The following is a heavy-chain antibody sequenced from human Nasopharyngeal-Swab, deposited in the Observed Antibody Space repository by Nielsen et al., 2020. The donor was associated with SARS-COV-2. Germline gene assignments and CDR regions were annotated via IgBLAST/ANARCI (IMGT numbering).Heavy chain of an antibody. J-gene: IGHJ4*02. V-gene: IGHV3-23*01. CDR1: GFTFSSCA. D-gene: IGHD3-3*01. CDR3: AKDFRHNYDYWSGYFTN. Sequence: GESLKISCVASGFTFSSCAMTWVRQAPGKGLQWLSTISGSGHRTYYADSVKGRFTISRDNSQNTLYLQMNSLRVEDTAVYYCAKDFRHNYDYWSGYFTNWGQGTLVTVSS. CDR2: ISGSGHRT.